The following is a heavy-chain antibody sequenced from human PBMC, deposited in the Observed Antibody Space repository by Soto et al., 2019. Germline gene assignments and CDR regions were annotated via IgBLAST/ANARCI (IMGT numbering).Heavy chain of an antibody. Sequence: PGGSLRLSCAASGFTFDDYAMHWVRQGPGKGLEWVSSITWNGNKTGYADSVKGRFTVSRDNAKNSLYLRMSSLRPEDTAFYYFVRRGRSVWFYAVWGQGALVTGSS. D-gene: IGHD6-13*01. CDR3: VRRGRSVWFYAV. CDR1: GFTFDDYA. V-gene: IGHV3-9*01. J-gene: IGHJ3*01. CDR2: ITWNGNKT.